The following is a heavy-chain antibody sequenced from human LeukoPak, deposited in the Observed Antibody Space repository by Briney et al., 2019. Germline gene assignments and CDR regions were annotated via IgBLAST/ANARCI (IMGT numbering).Heavy chain of an antibody. CDR3: ARGTSVYDYVWGSYRSHWFDP. Sequence: ASVKVSCKASGYTFTSYGISWVRQAPGQGLEWMGWISAYNGNTNYAQKLQGRVTMTTDTSTSTAYMELRSLRSDDTAVYYCARGTSVYDYVWGSYRSHWFDPWGQGTLVTVSS. D-gene: IGHD3-16*02. CDR2: ISAYNGNT. V-gene: IGHV1-18*01. J-gene: IGHJ5*02. CDR1: GYTFTSYG.